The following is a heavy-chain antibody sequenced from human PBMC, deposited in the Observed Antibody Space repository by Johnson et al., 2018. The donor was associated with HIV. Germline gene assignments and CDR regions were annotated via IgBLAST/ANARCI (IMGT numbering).Heavy chain of an antibody. Sequence: VQLVESGGGLVKPGGSLRLSCAASGSTFRNAWMSWVRQAPGKGLEWVSYISSSGSTIYYADSVKGRFTISRDNAKNSLYLQMNSLRAEDTAVYYCARGGAYCGGDCNAFDICGQGTMVTVSS. D-gene: IGHD2-21*02. CDR3: ARGGAYCGGDCNAFDI. J-gene: IGHJ3*02. CDR2: ISSSGSTI. V-gene: IGHV3-11*04. CDR1: GSTFRNAW.